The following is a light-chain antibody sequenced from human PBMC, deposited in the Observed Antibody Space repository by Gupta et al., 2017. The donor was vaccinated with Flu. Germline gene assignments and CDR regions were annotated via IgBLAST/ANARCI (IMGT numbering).Light chain of an antibody. V-gene: IGLV1-51*02. Sequence: QSVLTQPPSVSAAPGQKVTISCSGSSSNIGNNYVSWYQHLPGAAPKLLIYEGNKRPSGIPDRFSGSKSGTSATLGITGLQTGDEADYYCGTWDSSLSAGVFGGGTKLTVL. CDR1: SSNIGNNY. CDR3: GTWDSSLSAGV. CDR2: EGN. J-gene: IGLJ3*02.